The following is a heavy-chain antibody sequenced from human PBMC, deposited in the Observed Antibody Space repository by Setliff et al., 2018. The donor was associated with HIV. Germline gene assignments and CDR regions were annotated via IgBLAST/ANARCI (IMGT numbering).Heavy chain of an antibody. V-gene: IGHV4-34*01. J-gene: IGHJ3*02. CDR3: ARGTTLNVVPDAFDI. CDR1: GGSFSGYY. D-gene: IGHD4-17*01. CDR2: IYHAGNT. Sequence: SETLSLTCAVYGGSFSGYYWAWIRQPPGKGPEWIGYIYHAGNTYYNPSLKSRVTISVDTSKNQISLRLNSLTAADTAVYYCARGTTLNVVPDAFDIWGQGTMVTVSS.